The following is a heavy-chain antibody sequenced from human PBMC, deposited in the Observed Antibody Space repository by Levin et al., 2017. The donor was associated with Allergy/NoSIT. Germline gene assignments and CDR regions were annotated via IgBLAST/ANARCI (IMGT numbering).Heavy chain of an antibody. CDR1: GFTFSRYA. CDR2: ISGSGGRT. V-gene: IGHV3-23*01. D-gene: IGHD2/OR15-2a*01. J-gene: IGHJ3*02. CDR3: AKELDYCTSTACPTEPFDI. Sequence: GESLKISCVVSGFTFSRYAMNWVRQAPGKGLEWVSVISGSGGRTYYADSVKGRFTLSRDNSKNTVYLQLNNLRAEDTAKYYCAKELDYCTSTACPTEPFDIWGQGTMVTVSS.